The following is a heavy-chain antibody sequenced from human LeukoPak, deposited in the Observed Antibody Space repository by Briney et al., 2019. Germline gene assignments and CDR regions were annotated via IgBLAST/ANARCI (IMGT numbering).Heavy chain of an antibody. CDR2: INHSGST. CDR1: GGSISSYY. V-gene: IGHV4-34*01. J-gene: IGHJ6*02. CDR3: ARGRSGTTFYYYYYGMDV. Sequence: PSETLSLTCTVSGGSISSYYWSWIRQPPGKGLEWIGEINHSGSTNYNPSLKSRVTISVDTSKNQFSLKLSSVTAADTAVYYCARGRSGTTFYYYYYGMDVWGQGTTVTVSS. D-gene: IGHD1-1*01.